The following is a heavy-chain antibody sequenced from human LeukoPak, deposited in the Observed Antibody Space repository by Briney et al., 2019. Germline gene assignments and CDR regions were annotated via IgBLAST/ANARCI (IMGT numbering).Heavy chain of an antibody. CDR1: GYTFTGYY. CDR2: INPNSGGT. J-gene: IGHJ4*02. D-gene: IGHD4-17*01. Sequence: ASVTVSCKASGYTFTGYYMHWGRLAPGPGLEWMEWINPNSGGTNYAQKFQGRVTMTRDTSISTAYMELSRLRSDDAAVYYCARDGYSTVTTEVPFDYWGQGTLVTVSS. CDR3: ARDGYSTVTTEVPFDY. V-gene: IGHV1-2*02.